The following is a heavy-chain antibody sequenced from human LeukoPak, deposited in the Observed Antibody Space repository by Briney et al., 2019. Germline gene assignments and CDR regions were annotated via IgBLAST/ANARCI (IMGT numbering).Heavy chain of an antibody. J-gene: IGHJ4*02. CDR1: GFTFSTHA. CDR2: ISSSSGHT. CDR3: ARVGSIAAAGTPDY. D-gene: IGHD6-13*01. Sequence: GGSLRLSCAASGFTFSTHAVTWVRQAPGKGLEWVSYISSSSGHTEYADSVKGRFTVSRDNAKNSLFLQLNSLRADDTAVYYCARVGSIAAAGTPDYWGQGTLVTVSS. V-gene: IGHV3-21*05.